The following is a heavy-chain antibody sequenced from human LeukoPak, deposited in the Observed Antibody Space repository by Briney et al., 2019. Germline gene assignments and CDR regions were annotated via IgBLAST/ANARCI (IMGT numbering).Heavy chain of an antibody. CDR3: AKDLYNWNGGGFDP. D-gene: IGHD1-20*01. V-gene: IGHV3-23*01. Sequence: HPGGSLRLSCAASGFTFSSYAMSWVRQAPGKGLEWVSAISGSGGSTYYADSVKGRFTISRDNSKNTLYLQMNSLRAEDTAVYYCAKDLYNWNGGGFDPWGQGTLVTVSS. CDR2: ISGSGGST. CDR1: GFTFSSYA. J-gene: IGHJ5*02.